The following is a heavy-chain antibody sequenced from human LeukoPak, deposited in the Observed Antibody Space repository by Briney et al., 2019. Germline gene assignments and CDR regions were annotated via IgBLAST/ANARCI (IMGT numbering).Heavy chain of an antibody. Sequence: KSSETLSLTCAVYGGSFSGYYWSWIRQPPGKGLEWIGEINHSGSTNYNPSLKSRVTISVDTSKNQFSLKLSSVTAADTAVCYCAGGVAAVSDVWGKGTTVTVSS. CDR1: GGSFSGYY. V-gene: IGHV4-34*01. J-gene: IGHJ6*04. CDR3: AGGVAAVSDV. CDR2: INHSGST. D-gene: IGHD6-13*01.